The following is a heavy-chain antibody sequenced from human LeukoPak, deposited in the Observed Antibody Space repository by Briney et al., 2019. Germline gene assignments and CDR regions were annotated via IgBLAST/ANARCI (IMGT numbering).Heavy chain of an antibody. D-gene: IGHD3-16*01. Sequence: GGSLRLSCVVSGFTFSSYAMNWVRQAPGKGLEWVSSISSSSSYIYYADSVKGRFTISRDNAKNSLYLQMNSLRAEDTAVYYCARDLGPDYWGQGTLVTVSS. CDR2: ISSSSSYI. CDR1: GFTFSSYA. J-gene: IGHJ4*02. V-gene: IGHV3-21*01. CDR3: ARDLGPDY.